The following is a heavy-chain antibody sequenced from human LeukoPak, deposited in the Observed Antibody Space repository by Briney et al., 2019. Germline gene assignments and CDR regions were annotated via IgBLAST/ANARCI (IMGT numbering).Heavy chain of an antibody. CDR3: ARDNSVRDEAWWFNP. J-gene: IGHJ5*02. CDR1: GYTLTELS. V-gene: IGHV1-24*01. CDR2: FDPEYGKT. Sequence: ASVKVSCKVSGYTLTELSMHWVRQAPGKGLEWMGGFDPEYGKTIYAQKFQGRVTLTRDMSTSTDYLELSSLRSEDTAVYYCARDNSVRDEAWWFNPWGQGTLVTVSS. D-gene: IGHD5-24*01.